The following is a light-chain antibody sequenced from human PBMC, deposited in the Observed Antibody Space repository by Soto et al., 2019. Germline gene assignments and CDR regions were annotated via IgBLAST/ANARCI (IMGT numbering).Light chain of an antibody. CDR1: QSVSSF. V-gene: IGKV3-11*01. CDR2: DAS. CDR3: QQHTNWPLT. J-gene: IGKJ4*01. Sequence: ETVLTQSAATLSFSPREGPTPSRRASQSVSSFLAWYQQKPGQAPRLLIYDASNRATGIPARFSGSGSGTDFTLTISSLEPEDFAVYYCQQHTNWPLTFGGGTKVDNK.